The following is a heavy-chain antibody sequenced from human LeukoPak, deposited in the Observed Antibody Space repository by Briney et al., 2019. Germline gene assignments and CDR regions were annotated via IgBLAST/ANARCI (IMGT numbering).Heavy chain of an antibody. V-gene: IGHV4-4*07. CDR2: IYTSGST. D-gene: IGHD3-22*01. Sequence: SETLSLTCTVSGGSISSYYWSWIRQPAGKGLEWIGRIYTSGSTNYNPSLKSRVTMSVDTSKNQFSLKLSSVTAADTAVYYCARDENYYDSSGLFDYWGQGTLVTVSS. CDR1: GGSISSYY. J-gene: IGHJ4*02. CDR3: ARDENYYDSSGLFDY.